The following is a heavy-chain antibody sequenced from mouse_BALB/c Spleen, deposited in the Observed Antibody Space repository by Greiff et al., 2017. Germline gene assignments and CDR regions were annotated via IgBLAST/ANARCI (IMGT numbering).Heavy chain of an antibody. CDR1: GFNIKDTY. CDR2: IDPANGNT. Sequence: EVQLQQSGAELVKPGASVKLSCTASGFNIKDTYMHWVKQRPEQGLEWIGRIDPANGNTKYDPKFQGKATITADTSSNTAYLQLSSLTSKDTAVYYCARDFPLYYYGSSYWYFDVWGAGTTVTVSS. J-gene: IGHJ1*01. CDR3: ARDFPLYYYGSSYWYFDV. D-gene: IGHD1-1*01. V-gene: IGHV14-3*02.